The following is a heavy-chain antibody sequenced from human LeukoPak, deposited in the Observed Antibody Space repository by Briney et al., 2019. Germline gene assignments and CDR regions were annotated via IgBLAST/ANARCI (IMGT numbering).Heavy chain of an antibody. D-gene: IGHD3-22*01. Sequence: GGSLRLSCAASGFTLSRYWMHWVRQAPGKGLVWVSRINSDGSSTSYADSVKGRFTISRDNAKNTLYLQMNSLRAEDTAVYYCSRAHYDSSDDDGFDIWSQGTMVTVSS. V-gene: IGHV3-74*01. CDR1: GFTLSRYW. J-gene: IGHJ3*02. CDR3: SRAHYDSSDDDGFDI. CDR2: INSDGSST.